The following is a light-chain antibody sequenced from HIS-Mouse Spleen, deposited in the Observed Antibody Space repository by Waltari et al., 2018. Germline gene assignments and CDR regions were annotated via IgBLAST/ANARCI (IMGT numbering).Light chain of an antibody. V-gene: IGLV2-14*03. Sequence: QSALTQPASVSGSPGQSITISCTGTSSEVGGYNYVSWYQQHPGKAPKRMIYDVSNRPSGVSNRFSGSKSGNTASLTISGLQAEDEADYYCSSYTSSSTLVFGGGTKLTVL. J-gene: IGLJ2*01. CDR1: SSEVGGYNY. CDR2: DVS. CDR3: SSYTSSSTLV.